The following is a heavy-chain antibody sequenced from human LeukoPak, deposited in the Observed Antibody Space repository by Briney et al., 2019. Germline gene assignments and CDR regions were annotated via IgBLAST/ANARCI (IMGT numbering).Heavy chain of an antibody. V-gene: IGHV3-13*01. CDR3: ARAVGNWFDP. J-gene: IGHJ5*02. CDR2: IGTAGDT. D-gene: IGHD2-15*01. Sequence: GGSLRLSCEGSGFTFSSYDMHWVRQATGKGLEWVSAIGTAGDTYYPGSVKGRFTISRENAKNSLYLQMNSLRAGDTAVYYCARAVGNWFDPWGQGTLVAVSS. CDR1: GFTFSSYD.